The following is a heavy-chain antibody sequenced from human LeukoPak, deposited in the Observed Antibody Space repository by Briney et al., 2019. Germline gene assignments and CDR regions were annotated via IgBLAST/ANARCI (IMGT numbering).Heavy chain of an antibody. J-gene: IGHJ4*02. CDR2: INPNSGGT. CDR3: ASLSGEYYDSSGYYY. D-gene: IGHD3-22*01. Sequence: ASVKVPCKASGYTFTGYYMHWVRQAPGQGLEWMGWINPNSGGTNYAQKFQGRVTMTRDTSISTAYMELSRLRSDDTAVYYCASLSGEYYDSSGYYYWGQGTLVTVSS. V-gene: IGHV1-2*02. CDR1: GYTFTGYY.